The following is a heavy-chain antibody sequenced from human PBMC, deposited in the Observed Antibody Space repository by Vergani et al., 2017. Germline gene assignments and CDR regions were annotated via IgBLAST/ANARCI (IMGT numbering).Heavy chain of an antibody. CDR2: IYYTGST. D-gene: IGHD3-10*01. Sequence: QLQLQESGPGLVKPSETLSLTCSVSGGSISRTSYYWNWIRQPPGKGLEWIGSIYYTGSTYYNPSLKSRVTISVDTSKNQVSLKLTSVTAAYTAVYYCARQEGGGYYGSGSHYYYYGMDVWGQGTTVTVS. CDR1: GGSISRTSYY. V-gene: IGHV4-39*01. J-gene: IGHJ6*02. CDR3: ARQEGGGYYGSGSHYYYYGMDV.